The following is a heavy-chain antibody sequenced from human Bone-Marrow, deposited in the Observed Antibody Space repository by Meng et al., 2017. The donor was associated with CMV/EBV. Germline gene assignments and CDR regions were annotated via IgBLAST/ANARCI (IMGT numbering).Heavy chain of an antibody. CDR3: TTTFWSGYYHGMDV. CDR2: IRSKAYGGTT. D-gene: IGHD3-3*01. V-gene: IGHV3-49*04. Sequence: GESLQISCTASGFTFGEYAMSWVRQAPGKGLEWVGFIRSKAYGGTTEYAASVKGRFTISRDDSKSIAYLQMNSLKTEDTAVYYCTTTFWSGYYHGMDVWGQGTTVTVSS. J-gene: IGHJ6*02. CDR1: GFTFGEYA.